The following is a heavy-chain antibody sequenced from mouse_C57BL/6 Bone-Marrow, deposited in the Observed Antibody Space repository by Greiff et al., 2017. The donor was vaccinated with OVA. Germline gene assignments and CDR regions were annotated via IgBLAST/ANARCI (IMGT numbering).Heavy chain of an antibody. CDR1: GYTFTSYW. D-gene: IGHD2-1*01. CDR2: IDPSDSYT. J-gene: IGHJ3*01. Sequence: QVQLQQPGAELVRPGTSVKLSCKASGYTFTSYWMHWVKQRPGQGLEWIGVIDPSDSYTNYNQKFKGKATLTVDTSSSTAYMQLSGLTSEDSAVYYCAGRYYGNYGFAYWGQGTLVTVSA. V-gene: IGHV1-59*01. CDR3: AGRYYGNYGFAY.